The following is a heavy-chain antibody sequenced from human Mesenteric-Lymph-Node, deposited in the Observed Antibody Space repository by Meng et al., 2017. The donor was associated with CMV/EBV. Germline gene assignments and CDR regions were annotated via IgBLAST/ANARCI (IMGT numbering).Heavy chain of an antibody. D-gene: IGHD2-2*01. J-gene: IGHJ4*02. V-gene: IGHV3-30*02. CDR1: GFTFSSYG. CDR3: ARDVVGALPAAANY. Sequence: GESLKISCAASGFTFSSYGMHWVRQAPGKGLEWVAFIRYDGSNKYYADSVKGRFTISRDNAKNSLYLQMNSLRAEDTAVYYCARDVVGALPAAANYWGRGTLVTVSS. CDR2: IRYDGSNK.